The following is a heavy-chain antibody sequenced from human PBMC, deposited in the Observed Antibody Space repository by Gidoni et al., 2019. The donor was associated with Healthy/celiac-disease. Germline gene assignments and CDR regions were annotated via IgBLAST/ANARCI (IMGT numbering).Heavy chain of an antibody. CDR3: AKAHSSGWYEYFQH. V-gene: IGHV3-30*18. J-gene: IGHJ1*01. Sequence: QVQLVESGGGVVQPGRSLRLSCAASGFPFSSYGMHWVRQAPGKGLEWVAVISYDGSNKYYADSVKGRFTISRDNSKNTLYLQMNSLRAEDTAVYYCAKAHSSGWYEYFQHWGQGTLVTVSS. CDR1: GFPFSSYG. CDR2: ISYDGSNK. D-gene: IGHD6-19*01.